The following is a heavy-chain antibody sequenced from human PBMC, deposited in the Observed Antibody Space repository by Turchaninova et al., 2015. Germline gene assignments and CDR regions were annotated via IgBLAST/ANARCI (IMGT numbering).Heavy chain of an antibody. V-gene: IGHV4-39*01. CDR1: GGSTLTTSYH. Sequence: QLQLQESGPGLVRPSETLSPSCTVSGGSTLTTSYHWGWIRQPPGKGLEGIGDIYFSGSTHYNPSLKSRVSISVDTSKNQFALKLSSVTAADTAVYYCARRLYGDDGYFDYWGQGTLVTVSS. CDR3: ARRLYGDDGYFDY. D-gene: IGHD4-17*01. J-gene: IGHJ4*02. CDR2: IYFSGST.